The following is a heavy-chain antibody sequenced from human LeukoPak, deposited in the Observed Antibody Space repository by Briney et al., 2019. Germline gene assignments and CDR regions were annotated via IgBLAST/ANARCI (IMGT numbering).Heavy chain of an antibody. CDR1: GFTFSSYA. Sequence: PGGSLRLSCAASGFTFSSYAMSWVRQAPGKGLEWVSAISGSGGSTYYADSVKGRFTISRDNSKNTLYLQMNSLRAEDTAVYYCAKDITIFGVVENCFDPWGQGTLVTVSS. CDR2: ISGSGGST. CDR3: AKDITIFGVVENCFDP. V-gene: IGHV3-23*01. D-gene: IGHD3-3*01. J-gene: IGHJ5*02.